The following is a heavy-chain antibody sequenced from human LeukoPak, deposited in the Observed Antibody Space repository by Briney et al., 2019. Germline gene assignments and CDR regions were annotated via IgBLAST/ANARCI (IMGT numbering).Heavy chain of an antibody. J-gene: IGHJ4*02. CDR1: GYSISSSNW. Sequence: SETLSLTCAVSGYSISSSNWWGWIRQPPGKGLEWIGYIYYSGSTYYNPSLKSRVTISVDTSKNQFSLKLSSVTAADTAVYYCATLAAGGTIWGQGTLVTVSS. CDR3: ATLAAGGTI. V-gene: IGHV4-28*01. D-gene: IGHD6-13*01. CDR2: IYYSGST.